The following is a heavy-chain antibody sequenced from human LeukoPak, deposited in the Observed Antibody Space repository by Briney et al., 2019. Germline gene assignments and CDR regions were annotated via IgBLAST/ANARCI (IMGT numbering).Heavy chain of an antibody. J-gene: IGHJ4*02. CDR2: IYPDDSDT. CDR3: ARPRSYYYDSSGYYSEGLDY. Sequence: GESLKISCKGSGYSFTSYWIGWVRQMPGKGLEWMGIIYPDDSDTRYSPSFQGQVTISADKSISTAYLQWSSLKASDTAMYYCARPRSYYYDSSGYYSEGLDYWGQGTLVTVSS. CDR1: GYSFTSYW. V-gene: IGHV5-51*01. D-gene: IGHD3-22*01.